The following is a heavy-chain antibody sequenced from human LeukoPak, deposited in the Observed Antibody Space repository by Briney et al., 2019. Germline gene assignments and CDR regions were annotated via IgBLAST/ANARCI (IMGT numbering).Heavy chain of an antibody. CDR2: INDSGGST. V-gene: IGHV3-23*01. D-gene: IGHD5-12*01. Sequence: PGESLRLSCAASGFTFSNYAMSWVRQAPGKGLEWVSAINDSGGSTYYADSVKGRFTISRDNSKNTLYLQMNSLRAEDTAVYYCARGPSGYHNTGGQGTLVTVSS. CDR1: GFTFSNYA. J-gene: IGHJ4*02. CDR3: ARGPSGYHNT.